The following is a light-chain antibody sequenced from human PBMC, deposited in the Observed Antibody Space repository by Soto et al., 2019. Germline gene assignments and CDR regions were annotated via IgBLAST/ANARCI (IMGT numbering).Light chain of an antibody. CDR1: QTVGSN. Sequence: EIVMTQSPATLSVSPGEGATLSCRASQTVGSNLAWYQQKPGQAPRLLIYDASTRATGIPARFSGSGSATEFTLSISSLRSEDSALYYCQQYNYWPRTFGQGTKLEI. V-gene: IGKV3D-15*01. J-gene: IGKJ2*01. CDR2: DAS. CDR3: QQYNYWPRT.